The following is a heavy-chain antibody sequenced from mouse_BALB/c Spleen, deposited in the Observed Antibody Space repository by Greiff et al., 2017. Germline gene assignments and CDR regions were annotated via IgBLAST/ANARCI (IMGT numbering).Heavy chain of an antibody. CDR3: ARGGNYDYYAMDY. Sequence: VQLQQPGAELVKPGASVKLSCKASGYTFTSYWMHWVKQRPGQGLEWIGEINPSNGRTNYNEKFKSKATLTVDKSSSTAYMQLSSLTSEDSAVYYCARGGNYDYYAMDYWGQGTSVTVSS. J-gene: IGHJ4*01. D-gene: IGHD2-1*01. CDR2: INPSNGRT. V-gene: IGHV1S81*02. CDR1: GYTFTSYW.